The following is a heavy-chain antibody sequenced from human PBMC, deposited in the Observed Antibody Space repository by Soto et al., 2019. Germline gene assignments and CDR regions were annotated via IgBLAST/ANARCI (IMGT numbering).Heavy chain of an antibody. J-gene: IGHJ4*02. CDR2: INAGNGNT. Sequence: QVQLVQSGAEVKKPGASVKVSCKASGYNFTSYAMHWVRQAPGTRLEWMGWINAGNGNTKYSQKFQGRVTITRDTSARTAYMELSSLRSEDTAVYYCARSIGVVTAADYWGPGTLVTVSS. CDR1: GYNFTSYA. D-gene: IGHD2-21*02. CDR3: ARSIGVVTAADY. V-gene: IGHV1-3*01.